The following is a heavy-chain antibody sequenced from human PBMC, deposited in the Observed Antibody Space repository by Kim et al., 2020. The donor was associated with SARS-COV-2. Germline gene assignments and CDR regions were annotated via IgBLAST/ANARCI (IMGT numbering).Heavy chain of an antibody. D-gene: IGHD6-13*01. J-gene: IGHJ4*02. CDR3: ARGQQLVQFDY. CDR2: YT. V-gene: IGHV5-10-1*01. Sequence: YTTYSPSFQGHVTISADKSISTAFLQWSSLKASDTAIYFCARGQQLVQFDYWGQGTLVTVSS.